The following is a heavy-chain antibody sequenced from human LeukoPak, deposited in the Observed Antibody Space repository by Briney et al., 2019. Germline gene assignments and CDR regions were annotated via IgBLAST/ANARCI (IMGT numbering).Heavy chain of an antibody. D-gene: IGHD6-19*01. CDR1: GFTFSSYA. CDR3: ARGGYSSGWFPFLRWFDP. V-gene: IGHV3-30-3*01. J-gene: IGHJ5*02. Sequence: GGSLRLSCAASGFTFSSYAIHWVRQAPGKGLEWVALISYDGSNKYYADSVKGRFTIYRDNSKNTLYLQMNSLRAEDTAVYYCARGGYSSGWFPFLRWFDPWGQGTLVTVSS. CDR2: ISYDGSNK.